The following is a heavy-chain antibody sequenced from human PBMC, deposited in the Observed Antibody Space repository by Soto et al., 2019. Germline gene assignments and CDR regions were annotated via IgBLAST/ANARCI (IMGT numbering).Heavy chain of an antibody. Sequence: QLQLQESGPGMVKPSETVSLTCTVSGGSISSNCYYWVWIRQPPGKGLEWSGLIYYSGSSYYNPSLKTRDTIAVDTSKNNFSVKVTSVAAADTDVYYCARRWGNGWFCFDCVGQGTLVAVS. V-gene: IGHV4-39*02. J-gene: IGHJ4*02. CDR3: ARRWGNGWFCFDC. D-gene: IGHD6-19*01. CDR2: IYYSGSS. CDR1: GGSISSNCYY.